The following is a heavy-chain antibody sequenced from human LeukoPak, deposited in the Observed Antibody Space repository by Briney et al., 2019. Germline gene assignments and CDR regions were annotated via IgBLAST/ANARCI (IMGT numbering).Heavy chain of an antibody. CDR1: GFTFSSYG. J-gene: IGHJ6*04. D-gene: IGHD3-10*02. V-gene: IGHV3-48*03. Sequence: GGSLRLSCAASGFTFSSYGMNWVRQAPGKGLEWVSYISSNGSTIYYADSVKGRFTISRDNAKNSLYLQMNSLRAEDTAVYYCAELGITMIGGVWGKGTTVTISS. CDR2: ISSNGSTI. CDR3: AELGITMIGGV.